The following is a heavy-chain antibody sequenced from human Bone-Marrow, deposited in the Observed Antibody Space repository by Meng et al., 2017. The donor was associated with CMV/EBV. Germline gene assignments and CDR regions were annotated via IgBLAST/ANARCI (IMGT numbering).Heavy chain of an antibody. CDR3: VGGVATPAY. Sequence: GESLKISCAASGFTFSLYAMHWVRQAPGKGLEWVSVISFDGNTKYYADSVQGRFTISRDNSRNTLNLLMNSLRTEDTAVYYCVGGVATPAYWGPGTLVTVSS. CDR1: GFTFSLYA. V-gene: IGHV3-30*04. D-gene: IGHD4-23*01. J-gene: IGHJ4*02. CDR2: ISFDGNTK.